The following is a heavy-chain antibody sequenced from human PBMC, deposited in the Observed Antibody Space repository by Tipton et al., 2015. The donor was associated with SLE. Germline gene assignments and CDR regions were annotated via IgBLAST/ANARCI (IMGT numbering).Heavy chain of an antibody. CDR1: GFIFSNYA. Sequence: GSLRLSCAASGFIFSNYAMHWVRQAPGKGLKYVSAITGNADNRYYADSVRGRFTISRDNSKNTVYLQMGSLRAEDTVVYFCAREDGLRDGYSYAYWGQGTLVTVSS. J-gene: IGHJ1*01. CDR2: ITGNADNR. D-gene: IGHD5-24*01. CDR3: AREDGLRDGYSYAY. V-gene: IGHV3-64*02.